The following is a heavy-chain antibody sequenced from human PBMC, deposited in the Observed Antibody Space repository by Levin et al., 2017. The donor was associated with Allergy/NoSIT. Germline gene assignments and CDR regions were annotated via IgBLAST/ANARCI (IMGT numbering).Heavy chain of an antibody. Sequence: SQTLSLTCAVYGGSFSGYYWSWIRQPPGKGLEWIGEINHSGSTNYNPSLKSRVTISVDTSKNQFSLKLSSVTAADTAVYYCAGQKHYDFHGGGMDVWGQGTTVTVSS. J-gene: IGHJ6*02. CDR3: AGQKHYDFHGGGMDV. D-gene: IGHD3-3*01. CDR1: GGSFSGYY. V-gene: IGHV4-34*01. CDR2: INHSGST.